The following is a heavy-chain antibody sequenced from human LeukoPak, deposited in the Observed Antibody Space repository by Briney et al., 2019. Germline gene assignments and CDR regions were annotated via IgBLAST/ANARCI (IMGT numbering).Heavy chain of an antibody. CDR2: ISSSGSTI. J-gene: IGHJ4*02. CDR3: ARINLIAAFDY. Sequence: GGSVRLSCAASGFTFSSYEMNWVRQAPGKGLEWVSYISSSGSTIYYADSVKGRFTISRDNAKNSLYLQMNSLRAEDTAVYYCARINLIAAFDYWGQRTLVTASS. D-gene: IGHD6-13*01. V-gene: IGHV3-48*03. CDR1: GFTFSSYE.